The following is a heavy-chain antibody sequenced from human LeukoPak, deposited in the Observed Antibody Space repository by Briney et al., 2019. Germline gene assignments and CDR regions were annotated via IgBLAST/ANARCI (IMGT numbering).Heavy chain of an antibody. D-gene: IGHD3-22*01. CDR3: ARDYYDSSGFGAFDI. CDR1: GYAFTGYY. Sequence: ASVKVSCKASGYAFTGYYMHWVRQAPGQGLEWMGWINPNSGGTNYAQKFQGRVTMTRDTSISTAYMELSRLRSDDTAVYYCARDYYDSSGFGAFDIWGQGTMVTVSS. CDR2: INPNSGGT. J-gene: IGHJ3*02. V-gene: IGHV1-2*02.